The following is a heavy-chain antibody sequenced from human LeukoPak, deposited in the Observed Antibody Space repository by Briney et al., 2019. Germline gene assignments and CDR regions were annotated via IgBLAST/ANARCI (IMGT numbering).Heavy chain of an antibody. CDR2: INHSGST. D-gene: IGHD6-13*01. V-gene: IGHV4-34*01. J-gene: IGHJ4*02. CDR3: ARRRAAAGPDY. CDR1: GGSFSGCY. Sequence: SETLSLTCAVYGGSFSGCYWSWIRQPPGKGLEWIGEINHSGSTNYNPSLKSRVTISVDTSKNQFSLKLSSVTAADTAVYYCARRRAAAGPDYWGQGTLVTVSS.